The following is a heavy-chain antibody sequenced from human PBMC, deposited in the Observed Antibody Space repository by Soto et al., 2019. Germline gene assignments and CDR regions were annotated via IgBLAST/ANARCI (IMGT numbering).Heavy chain of an antibody. CDR2: IYYSGST. D-gene: IGHD2-21*02. CDR3: ASLAYCGGDCYPYYYYGMDV. Sequence: QLQLQESGPGLVKPSETLSLTCTVTGGSISSSSYYWGWIRQPPGKGLEWIGSIYYSGSTYYNPSLKSRVTISVDTSKNQFSLKLSSVTAADTAVYYCASLAYCGGDCYPYYYYGMDVWGQGTTVTVSS. V-gene: IGHV4-39*01. CDR1: GGSISSSSYY. J-gene: IGHJ6*02.